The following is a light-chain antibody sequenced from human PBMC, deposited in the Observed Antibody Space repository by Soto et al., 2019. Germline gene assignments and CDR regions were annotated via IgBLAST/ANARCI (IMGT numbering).Light chain of an antibody. CDR2: DVS. V-gene: IGLV2-14*01. J-gene: IGLJ2*01. Sequence: QSVLTQPASVSGSPGQSITISCTGTSSDVGGYNYVSWYQQHPGKAPKLMIYDVSNRPSGVSNRFSGSKSGNTASLTISGLQADDEADYYCSSYTSRSTLEVGGGTKLTVL. CDR3: SSYTSRSTLE. CDR1: SSDVGGYNY.